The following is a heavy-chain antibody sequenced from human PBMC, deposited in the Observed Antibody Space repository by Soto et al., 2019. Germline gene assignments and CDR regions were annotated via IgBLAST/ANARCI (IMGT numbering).Heavy chain of an antibody. Sequence: PSETLSLTYTVSGGSLSSGAYYWSWIRQHPGKGLEWIGYIYYSGSTYYNPSLESRVTLSVDTSTKQFSLKVSSVTAADTAVYYCARSYGSCFDSWGQATLVTVSS. CDR3: ARSYGSCFDS. CDR1: GGSLSSGAYY. J-gene: IGHJ4*02. V-gene: IGHV4-31*03. CDR2: IYYSGST. D-gene: IGHD5-18*01.